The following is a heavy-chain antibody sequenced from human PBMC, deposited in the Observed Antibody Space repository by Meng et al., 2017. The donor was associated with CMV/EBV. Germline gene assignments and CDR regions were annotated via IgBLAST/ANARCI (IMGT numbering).Heavy chain of an antibody. CDR3: ASILHYCSSTSGSVDY. CDR2: IKQDGSEK. J-gene: IGHJ4*02. CDR1: GFTFSSYS. D-gene: IGHD2-2*01. Sequence: GESLKISCAASGFTFSSYSMSWVRQAPGKGLEWVANIKQDGSEKYYVDSVKGRFTISRDNAKNSLYLQMNSLRAEDTAVYYCASILHYCSSTSGSVDYWGQGTLVTVSS. V-gene: IGHV3-7*01.